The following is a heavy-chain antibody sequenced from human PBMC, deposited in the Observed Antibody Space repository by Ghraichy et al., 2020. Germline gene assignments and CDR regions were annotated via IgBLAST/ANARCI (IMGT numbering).Heavy chain of an antibody. V-gene: IGHV4-39*01. D-gene: IGHD4-17*01. CDR2: IYYTGNT. J-gene: IGHJ1*01. CDR3: ASETHGYGDLVYFQH. Sequence: SETLSLTCTVSGGSIRSSSYYWGWIRQPPGKGLEWIGSIYYTGNTYYNPSLKSRVTISVNTSKSQFSLKLNSVTAADTAVYYCASETHGYGDLVYFQHWGQGTLVTVSS. CDR1: GGSIRSSSYY.